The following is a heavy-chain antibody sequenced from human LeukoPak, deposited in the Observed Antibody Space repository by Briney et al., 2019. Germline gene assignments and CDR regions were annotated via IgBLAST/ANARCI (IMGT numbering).Heavy chain of an antibody. V-gene: IGHV4-34*01. CDR1: GGSFSGYS. D-gene: IGHD2-2*01. CDR2: INHSGST. CDR3: ARSAHGRRVVPAASRYYYYGMDV. J-gene: IGHJ6*04. Sequence: SETLSLTCAVYGGSFSGYSWSWIRQPPGKGLEWIGEINHSGSTNYNPSLKSRVTISVDTSKNQFSLKLSSVTAADTAVYYCARSAHGRRVVPAASRYYYYGMDVWGKGTTVTVSS.